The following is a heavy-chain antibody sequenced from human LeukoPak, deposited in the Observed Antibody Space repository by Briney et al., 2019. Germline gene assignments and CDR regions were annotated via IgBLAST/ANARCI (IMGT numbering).Heavy chain of an antibody. V-gene: IGHV1-18*01. CDR3: ARTYYYETTGYPGYLDD. CDR2: ISGYNGDT. D-gene: IGHD3-22*01. CDR1: GYTFTSYG. J-gene: IGHJ4*02. Sequence: GASVKLSCKASGYTFTSYGVSWVRQAPGQGLERMGWISGYNGDTDYAQKFQGRVTMTTDTSTSTAYMDLRSLRSDDTAVYYCARTYYYETTGYPGYLDDWGQGTLLTVSS.